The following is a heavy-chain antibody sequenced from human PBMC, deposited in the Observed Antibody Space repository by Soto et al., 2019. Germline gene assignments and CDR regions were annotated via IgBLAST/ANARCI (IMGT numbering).Heavy chain of an antibody. J-gene: IGHJ6*02. CDR1: GYSFTSYW. CDR2: IYPGDSDT. CDR3: ARAMVRGKNYYGVDV. Sequence: EVQLVQSGAEVNKPGESLKISCKGSGYSFTSYWIGWVRQMPGKGLEWMGIIYPGDSDTRYSPSFQGQVTISADKSISTAYLQWSSLNASDTAVYYCARAMVRGKNYYGVDVWGQGTTVIVSS. D-gene: IGHD3-10*01. V-gene: IGHV5-51*03.